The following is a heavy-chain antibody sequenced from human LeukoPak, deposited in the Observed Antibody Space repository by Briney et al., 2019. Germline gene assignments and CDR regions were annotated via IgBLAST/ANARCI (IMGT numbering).Heavy chain of an antibody. V-gene: IGHV3-30-3*01. D-gene: IGHD5-24*01. J-gene: IGHJ4*02. CDR3: ARDGGWLQFFDY. CDR1: GFTFSRYA. Sequence: GGSLRLSCAASGFTFSRYAMHWARQAPGKGLEWVAVTSYDESNKEFADSVKGRFTISRDNSKNTLYLGMNSLRADDTAVYYCARDGGWLQFFDYWGQGTLVTVST. CDR2: TSYDESNK.